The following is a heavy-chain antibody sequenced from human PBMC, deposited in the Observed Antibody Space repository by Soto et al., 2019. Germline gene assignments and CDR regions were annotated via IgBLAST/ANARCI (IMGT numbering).Heavy chain of an antibody. CDR2: IGTAGDP. J-gene: IGHJ6*02. CDR3: ARGLSCTSTSCSRGGGVDV. Sequence: EVQLVESGGGLVQPGGSLRLSCAASGFIFSNYDMHWVRQATGKGLEWVSGIGTAGDPYYPGSVKGRFTISRENAKNSLYLKMNSLRAGDSAVYFCARGLSCTSTSCSRGGGVDVWGQGTTVTVSS. CDR1: GFIFSNYD. D-gene: IGHD2-2*01. V-gene: IGHV3-13*05.